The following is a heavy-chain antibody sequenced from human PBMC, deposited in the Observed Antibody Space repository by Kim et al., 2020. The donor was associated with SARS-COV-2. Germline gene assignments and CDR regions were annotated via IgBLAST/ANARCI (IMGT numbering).Heavy chain of an antibody. CDR1: GGSFSGYY. D-gene: IGHD5-12*01. CDR2: INHSGST. Sequence: SETLSLTCAVYGGSFSGYYWSWIRQPPGKGLGWIGEINHSGSTNYNPSLKSRVTISVDTSNNQFSLKLGSVTAADTAVYYCARRGLFDYWGQGTLVTVSS. J-gene: IGHJ4*02. V-gene: IGHV4-34*01. CDR3: ARRGLFDY.